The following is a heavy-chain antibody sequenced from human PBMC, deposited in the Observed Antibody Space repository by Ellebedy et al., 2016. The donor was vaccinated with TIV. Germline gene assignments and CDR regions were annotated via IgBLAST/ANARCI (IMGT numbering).Heavy chain of an antibody. J-gene: IGHJ4*02. CDR1: GGAISGFY. CDR3: AGRYSYGSLDY. Sequence: SETLSLXXTVSGGAISGFYCSWIRQHPGKRLEWIGYIYSSGSNNYNPSLRSRVTMSVDSSKSRFSLKLSSVTAADTAVYYCAGRYSYGSLDYWGQGTLVAVSS. D-gene: IGHD5-18*01. V-gene: IGHV4-59*01. CDR2: IYSSGSN.